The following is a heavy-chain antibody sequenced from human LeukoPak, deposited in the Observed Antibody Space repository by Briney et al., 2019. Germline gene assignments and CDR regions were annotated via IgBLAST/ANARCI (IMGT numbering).Heavy chain of an antibody. CDR3: ARVPHL. V-gene: IGHV3-7*01. Sequence: GGSLRLSCAASGFTFSSHWMHWVRQGPGKGLEWVANIKQDGSEKYYVDSVKGRFTISRDNAKNSLYLQMNSLRAEDTAVYYCARVPHLWGQGTLVTVSS. J-gene: IGHJ5*02. CDR2: IKQDGSEK. CDR1: GFTFSSHW.